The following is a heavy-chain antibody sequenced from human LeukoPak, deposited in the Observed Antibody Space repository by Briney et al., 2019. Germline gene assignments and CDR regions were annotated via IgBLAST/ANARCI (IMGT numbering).Heavy chain of an antibody. Sequence: SQTLSLTCAVSGGSISSGGYSWSWIRQPPGRGLEWIGYIYHSGSTYYNPSLKSRVTISVDRSKNQFSLKLSSVTAADTAVYYCARGGGYCSGGSCFGSPFDPWGQGTLVTVSS. CDR2: IYHSGST. CDR3: ARGGGYCSGGSCFGSPFDP. D-gene: IGHD2-15*01. CDR1: GGSISSGGYS. J-gene: IGHJ5*02. V-gene: IGHV4-30-2*01.